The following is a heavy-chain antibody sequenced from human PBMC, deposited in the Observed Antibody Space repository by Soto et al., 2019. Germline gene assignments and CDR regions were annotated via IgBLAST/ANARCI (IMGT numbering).Heavy chain of an antibody. J-gene: IGHJ4*02. CDR3: AGLLYSGGYHDKIDY. V-gene: IGHV3-33*01. Sequence: QVQVVESGGGAVQPGRSLRLSCAASGINFRSYGMHWVRQAPGKGLEWVAVIWYDGRNKYYADSVKGRFTISRDNSKNTLYLQMNSLRDDDTAVYYCAGLLYSGGYHDKIDYWGQGTLVAVSS. D-gene: IGHD3-22*01. CDR2: IWYDGRNK. CDR1: GINFRSYG.